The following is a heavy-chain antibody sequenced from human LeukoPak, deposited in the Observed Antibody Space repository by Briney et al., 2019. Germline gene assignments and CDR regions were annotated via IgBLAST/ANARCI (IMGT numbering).Heavy chain of an antibody. CDR1: GGSISNSSYY. Sequence: SETLSLTCVVSGGSISNSSYYWGWIRQPPGKGLEWVVSIYCSGSAYSNPSLKSRVTISVDTSKNQFSLKLTSVTAADTAVYYCARHWVVTPNYWGQGTLVTVSS. V-gene: IGHV4-39*01. J-gene: IGHJ4*02. CDR2: IYCSGSA. D-gene: IGHD4-23*01. CDR3: ARHWVVTPNY.